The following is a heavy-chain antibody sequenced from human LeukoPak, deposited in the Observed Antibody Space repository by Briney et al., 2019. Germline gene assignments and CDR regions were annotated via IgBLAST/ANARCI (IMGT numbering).Heavy chain of an antibody. CDR2: ISSSSSYK. CDR1: GFTFSSYG. D-gene: IGHD6-13*01. V-gene: IGHV3-21*01. J-gene: IGHJ4*01. Sequence: PGRSLRLSCAASGFTFSSYGTHWVRQAPGKGLAWVSSISSSSSYKNYADSVRGRFTISRDNAKNSLYLQMNSLRAEDTAVYYCARSLTAAAGNLGYWGQGTLITVSS. CDR3: ARSLTAAAGNLGY.